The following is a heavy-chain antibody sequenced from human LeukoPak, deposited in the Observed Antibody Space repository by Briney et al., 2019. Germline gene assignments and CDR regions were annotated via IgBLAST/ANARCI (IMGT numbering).Heavy chain of an antibody. V-gene: IGHV3-9*03. CDR2: ISWNSGSI. D-gene: IGHD6-19*01. CDR1: GFTFDDYA. CDR3: AKASIAVAGPAYFDY. J-gene: IGHJ4*02. Sequence: GGSLRLSCAASGFTFDDYAMHWVRQAPGKGLEWVSGISWNSGSIGYADSVKGRFTISRDNVKNSLYLQMNSLRAEDMALYYCAKASIAVAGPAYFDYWGQGTLVTVSS.